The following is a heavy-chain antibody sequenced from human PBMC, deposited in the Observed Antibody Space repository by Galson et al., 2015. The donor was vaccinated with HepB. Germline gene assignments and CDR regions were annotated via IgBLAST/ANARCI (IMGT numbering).Heavy chain of an antibody. V-gene: IGHV1-24*01. CDR2: FHPEEAET. CDR1: GYSLTDLS. J-gene: IGHJ4*02. CDR3: ANAGGDFWSGFES. Sequence: SVKVSCKVSGYSLTDLSIQWVRQAPGKGLEWMGGFHPEEAETFYAQKFRGRVTMTEDTSTDTAYMELNSLKSEVTAIYYCANAGGDFWSGFESWGQGTLVTVSS. D-gene: IGHD3-3*01.